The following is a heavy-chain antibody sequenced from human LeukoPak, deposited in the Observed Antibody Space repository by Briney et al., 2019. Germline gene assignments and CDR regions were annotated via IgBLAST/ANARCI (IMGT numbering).Heavy chain of an antibody. CDR1: GDSVSSNSAT. Sequence: RSQTLSLTCAISGDSVSSNSATWNWIRQSPSRGLEWLGRTYYRSKWYDDYAVSVNSRITINPDTSKNQFSLQLNSVSPEDTAVYYCVRGSKGSSPYWYFDLWGRGTLVTASS. V-gene: IGHV6-1*01. J-gene: IGHJ2*01. CDR2: TYYRSKWYD. CDR3: VRGSKGSSPYWYFDL. D-gene: IGHD6-13*01.